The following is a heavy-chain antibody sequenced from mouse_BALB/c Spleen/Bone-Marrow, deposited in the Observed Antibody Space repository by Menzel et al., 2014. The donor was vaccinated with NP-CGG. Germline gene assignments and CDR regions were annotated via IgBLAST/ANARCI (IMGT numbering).Heavy chain of an antibody. J-gene: IGHJ3*01. CDR1: GYTFTSYD. CDR3: AISGDSSGYGFAY. D-gene: IGHD3-2*01. V-gene: IGHV1S56*01. Sequence: VQLVESGPELVKPGALVKISCKASGYTFTSYDINWVKQRPGQGLEWIGWIYPGDGSTKYNEKFKGKATLTADKSSSTAYMQLSSLTSENSAVYFCAISGDSSGYGFAYWGQGTLVTVSA. CDR2: IYPGDGST.